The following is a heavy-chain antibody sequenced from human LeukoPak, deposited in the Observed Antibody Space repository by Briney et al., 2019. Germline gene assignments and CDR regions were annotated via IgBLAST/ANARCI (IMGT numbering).Heavy chain of an antibody. V-gene: IGHV4-39*01. CDR2: IYYSGST. D-gene: IGHD6-13*01. Sequence: SETLSLTCTVSGGSISSSSYYWGWIRQPPGKGLEWIGSIYYSGSTYYNPSLKSRVTISVDTSKNQFSLKLSSVTAADTAVYYCARSPFVGSSWYEGFDPWGQGTLVTASS. CDR3: ARSPFVGSSWYEGFDP. J-gene: IGHJ5*02. CDR1: GGSISSSSYY.